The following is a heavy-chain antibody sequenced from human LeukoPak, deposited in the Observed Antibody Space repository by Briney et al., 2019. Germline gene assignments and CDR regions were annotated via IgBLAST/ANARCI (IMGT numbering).Heavy chain of an antibody. V-gene: IGHV3-30*02. D-gene: IGHD1-26*01. CDR2: IRYDGSNK. CDR1: GFTFSSYG. J-gene: IGHJ4*02. CDR3: ARDFGQWQLNGGYYFDY. Sequence: GGSLRLSCAASGFTFSSYGMYWVRQAPGKGLEWVAFIRYDGSNKYYADSVKGRFTVSRDHAKNSLYLQMNSLRAEDTAVYYCARDFGQWQLNGGYYFDYWGQGTLVTVSS.